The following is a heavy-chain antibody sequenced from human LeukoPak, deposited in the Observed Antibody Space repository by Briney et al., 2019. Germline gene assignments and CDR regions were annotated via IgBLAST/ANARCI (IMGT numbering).Heavy chain of an antibody. Sequence: ASVKVSCKTSGYTFNTYDINWVRQAAGQGLEWMGWMNPNSGNTGFAQKFQGRATITRDTSITTAYLELSSLRSEDTAVYYSARAIRYQLLSDYWGQGTLVTVSS. D-gene: IGHD2-2*01. CDR2: MNPNSGNT. V-gene: IGHV1-8*03. CDR3: ARAIRYQLLSDY. J-gene: IGHJ4*02. CDR1: GYTFNTYD.